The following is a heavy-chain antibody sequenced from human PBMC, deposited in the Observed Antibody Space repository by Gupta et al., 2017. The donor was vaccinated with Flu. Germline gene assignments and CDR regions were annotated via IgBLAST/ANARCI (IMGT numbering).Heavy chain of an antibody. CDR3: ARGPPNYSALDW. D-gene: IGHD5-24*01. J-gene: IGHJ4*02. CDR1: EFTFNSYW. Sequence: EVQLVESGGGLVQPGGSLRLSCVASEFTFNSYWMHWVRQAPGKGLEWVSRIDNGGAGTGYADAVKGRFTVSRDNAKNTLYLQLNRLRAEDTAVYYFARGPPNYSALDWWGQGTLVTVSS. V-gene: IGHV3-74*01. CDR2: IDNGGAGT.